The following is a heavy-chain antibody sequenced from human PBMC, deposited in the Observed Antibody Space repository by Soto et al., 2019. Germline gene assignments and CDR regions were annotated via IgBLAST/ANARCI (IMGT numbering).Heavy chain of an antibody. CDR2: ISENGVSR. CDR3: TKRVLQTSSYFDR. Sequence: EVQLLESGGGLVQSGGSLRLSCEDSGFTFSRYGMRWFRQAPGKGLEWVSTISENGVSRYYTDTVKGRFTISRDNSKDTLYLQLNSLRAEDTALYYCTKRVLQTSSYFDRWGRVTLVSVST. J-gene: IGHJ2*01. CDR1: GFTFSRYG. V-gene: IGHV3-23*01. D-gene: IGHD2-2*01.